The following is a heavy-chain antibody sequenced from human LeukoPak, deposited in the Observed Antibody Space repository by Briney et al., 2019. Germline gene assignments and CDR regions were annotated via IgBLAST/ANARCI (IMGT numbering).Heavy chain of an antibody. V-gene: IGHV3-23*01. CDR1: GFTFNSYA. CDR2: ISGSGGTT. CDR3: AKAMVDSWFDP. Sequence: GGSLRLSCAASGFTFNSYAMNWVRQAPGKGLEWVSAISGSGGTTYYADSVKGRFTISRDNSKNTLYLQMNSLRAEDTAVYYCAKAMVDSWFDPWGQGTLVTVSS. J-gene: IGHJ5*02. D-gene: IGHD2-15*01.